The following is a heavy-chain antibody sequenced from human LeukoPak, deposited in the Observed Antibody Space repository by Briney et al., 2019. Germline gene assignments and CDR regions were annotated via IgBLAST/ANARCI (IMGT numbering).Heavy chain of an antibody. CDR3: ARENYYDSSTIDY. CDR1: GFAFSSYS. CDR2: ISSSSSYI. Sequence: GSLRLSCAASGFAFSSYSMNWVRQAPGKGLEWVSSISSSSSYIYYADSVKGRFTISRDNAKNSLYLQMNSLRAEDTAVYYCARENYYDSSTIDYWGQGTLVTVSS. V-gene: IGHV3-21*01. D-gene: IGHD3-22*01. J-gene: IGHJ4*02.